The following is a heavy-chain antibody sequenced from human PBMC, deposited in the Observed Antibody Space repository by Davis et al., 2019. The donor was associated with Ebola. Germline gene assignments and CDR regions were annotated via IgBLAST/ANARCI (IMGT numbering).Heavy chain of an antibody. J-gene: IGHJ6*02. D-gene: IGHD2-8*01. V-gene: IGHV1-2*04. CDR1: GYTFTGYY. CDR2: INPNSGGT. Sequence: AASVKVSCKASGYTFTGYYMHWVRQAPGQGLEWMGWINPNSGGTNYAQQFQGWVTMTRDTSISTAYMELSRLRSDDTAVYYCARGGCTNGVCSPHYYYYGMDVWGQGTTVTVSS. CDR3: ARGGCTNGVCSPHYYYYGMDV.